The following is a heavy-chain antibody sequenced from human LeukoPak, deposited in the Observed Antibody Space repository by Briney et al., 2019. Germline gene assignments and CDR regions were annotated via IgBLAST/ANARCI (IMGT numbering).Heavy chain of an antibody. D-gene: IGHD6-19*01. CDR2: ISSSSSTV. V-gene: IGHV3-48*01. CDR3: ARDGGIAVVGPYYMDV. J-gene: IGHJ6*03. CDR1: GFTFSSYS. Sequence: GGSLRLSCAASGFTFSSYSMNWVRQAPGKGLEWVSYISSSSSTVFYADSVKGRFTISRDNAKNSLYLQMNSLRAEDTAVYYCARDGGIAVVGPYYMDVWGKGTTVTVSS.